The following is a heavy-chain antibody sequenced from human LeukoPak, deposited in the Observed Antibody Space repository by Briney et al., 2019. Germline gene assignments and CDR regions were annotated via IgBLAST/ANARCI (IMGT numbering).Heavy chain of an antibody. Sequence: GGSLRLSCAASGFTFSSYAMSWVRQAPGKGLEWVSSISTSGAGTYYADSVKGRFTISRDNSRNTLYLQMNSLRAEDTAVYYCAKAAYYCGGDCYTLDYWGQGTLVTVSS. CDR3: AKAAYYCGGDCYTLDY. CDR1: GFTFSSYA. J-gene: IGHJ4*02. D-gene: IGHD2-21*02. V-gene: IGHV3-23*01. CDR2: ISTSGAGT.